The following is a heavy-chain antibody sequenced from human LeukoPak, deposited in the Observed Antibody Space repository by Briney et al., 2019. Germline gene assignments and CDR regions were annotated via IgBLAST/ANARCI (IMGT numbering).Heavy chain of an antibody. V-gene: IGHV3-7*04. CDR1: GFTFSSNW. CDR2: IKRDGSQK. J-gene: IGHJ6*02. CDR3: ARGGGLDV. Sequence: GSLSLSCAAPGFTFSSNWMGWVRQASGKGLEWVAHIKRDGSQKYYLDSVKGRFTISRDNAKNSLYLQMNSLRVEDTAVYYCARGGGLDVWGQGATVTVSS.